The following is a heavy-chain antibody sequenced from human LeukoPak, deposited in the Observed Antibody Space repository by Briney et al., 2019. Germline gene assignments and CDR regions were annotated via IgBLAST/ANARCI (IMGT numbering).Heavy chain of an antibody. V-gene: IGHV3-48*02. CDR1: GFTFSSYS. CDR3: ARGYCSGGSCDEWFVP. Sequence: PGGSLRLSCAASGFTFSSYSMNWVRQAPGKGLEWVSYISSSSSTIYYADSVKGRFTISRDNAKNSLYLQMNSLRDEDTAVYYCARGYCSGGSCDEWFVPWGQGTLVTVSS. J-gene: IGHJ5*02. D-gene: IGHD2-15*01. CDR2: ISSSSSTI.